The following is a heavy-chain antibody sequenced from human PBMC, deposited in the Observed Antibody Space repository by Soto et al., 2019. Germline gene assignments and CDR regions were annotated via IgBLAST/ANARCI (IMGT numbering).Heavy chain of an antibody. J-gene: IGHJ2*01. D-gene: IGHD2-15*01. CDR2: AKSRARGFAT. CDR3: ASPTVAVVARRDRYFDF. V-gene: IGHV3-72*01. Sequence: EVQLVESGGGLVQPGGSLRLSCAASGFTFSDRFMDWVRQAPGKGLEWIGRAKSRARGFATQYADSVKGRFTVSRDESTSSCYRQINTLKAVDTAVCCCASPTVAVVARRDRYFDFRGRGTHVTVSS. CDR1: GFTFSDRF.